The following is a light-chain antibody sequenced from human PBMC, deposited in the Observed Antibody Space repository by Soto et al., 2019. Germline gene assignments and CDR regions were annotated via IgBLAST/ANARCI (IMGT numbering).Light chain of an antibody. CDR2: DAS. J-gene: IGKJ1*01. CDR3: QQRDNWPHT. CDR1: QSIRTF. V-gene: IGKV3-11*01. Sequence: EIVLTQSPATLSLSPGERATLSCRASQSIRTFLAWYQHRPGQAPRLLIYDASDRATGIPARFSGSGSGTDFTLTISSLEPEDSAFYYCQQRDNWPHTFGQGTKVEIK.